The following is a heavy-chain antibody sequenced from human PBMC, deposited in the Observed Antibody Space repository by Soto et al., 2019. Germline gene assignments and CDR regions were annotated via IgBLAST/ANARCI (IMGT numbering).Heavy chain of an antibody. D-gene: IGHD2-15*01. Sequence: XGSRCLSCAVSGFTFSSYWRHWVRQAPGKGLVWVSRINSDGSSTSYADSVKGRFTISRDNAKNTLYLQMNSLRAEDTAVYYCARGGRHWGQGPLVTVSS. CDR1: GFTFSSYW. J-gene: IGHJ1*01. V-gene: IGHV3-74*01. CDR3: ARGGRH. CDR2: INSDGSST.